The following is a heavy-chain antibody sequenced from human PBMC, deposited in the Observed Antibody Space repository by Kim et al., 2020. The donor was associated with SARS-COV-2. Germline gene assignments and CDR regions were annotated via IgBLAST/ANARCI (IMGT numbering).Heavy chain of an antibody. CDR1: GGTFSSYP. CDR3: ARGGRYDFWSGWNWFDP. V-gene: IGHV1-69*13. CDR2: IIPIFGTA. D-gene: IGHD3-3*01. J-gene: IGHJ5*02. Sequence: SVKVSCKASGGTFSSYPISWVRQAPGQGLEWMGGIIPIFGTANYAQKFQGRVTITADESTSTAYMELSSLRSEDTAVYYCARGGRYDFWSGWNWFDPWGQGTLVTVSS.